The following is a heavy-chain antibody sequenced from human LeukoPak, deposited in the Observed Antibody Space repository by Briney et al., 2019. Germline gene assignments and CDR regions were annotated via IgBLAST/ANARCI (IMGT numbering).Heavy chain of an antibody. V-gene: IGHV3-53*01. Sequence: GGSLRLSCAASGFTVSSNYMSWVRQAPGKGLEWVSVICSGGSTYYADSVKGRFTISRDNSKNTLYLQMNSLRAEDTAVYYCARVQYYDFWSGGINYYYMDVWGKGTTVTVSS. D-gene: IGHD3-3*01. J-gene: IGHJ6*03. CDR3: ARVQYYDFWSGGINYYYMDV. CDR2: ICSGGST. CDR1: GFTVSSNY.